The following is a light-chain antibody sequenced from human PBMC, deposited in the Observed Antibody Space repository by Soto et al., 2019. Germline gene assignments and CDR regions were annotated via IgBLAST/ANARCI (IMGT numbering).Light chain of an antibody. V-gene: IGKV3-20*01. J-gene: IGKJ5*01. CDR2: GAS. CDR3: QQYNNWWT. Sequence: EIVLTQSPGTLSLSPGERATLSCRASQSVSSTYLIWYQQKPGQAPRLLIYGASSRATGVPDRFSGSGSGTDFTLTISRLEPEDFAVYYCQQYNNWWTFGQGTRLEIK. CDR1: QSVSSTY.